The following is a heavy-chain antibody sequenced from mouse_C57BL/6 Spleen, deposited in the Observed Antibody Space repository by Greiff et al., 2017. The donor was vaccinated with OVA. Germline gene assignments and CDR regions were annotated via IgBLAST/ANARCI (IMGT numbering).Heavy chain of an antibody. V-gene: IGHV1-18*01. CDR1: GYTFTDYN. Sequence: EVKLQESGPELVKPGASVKIPCKASGYTFTDYNMDWVKQSHGKSLEWIGDINPNNGGTIYNQKFKGKATLTVDKSSSTAYMELRSLTSEDTAVYYCAREGGLRPGGYWYFDVWGTGTTVTVSS. CDR2: INPNNGGT. J-gene: IGHJ1*03. CDR3: AREGGLRPGGYWYFDV. D-gene: IGHD2-4*01.